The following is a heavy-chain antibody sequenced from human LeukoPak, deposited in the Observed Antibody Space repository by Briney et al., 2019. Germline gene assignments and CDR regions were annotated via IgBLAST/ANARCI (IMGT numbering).Heavy chain of an antibody. CDR2: IIPILGIA. CDR3: AREGYCSGGSCYSPPYYYGMDV. CDR1: GGTFSSYA. D-gene: IGHD2-15*01. Sequence: GASVKLSCKASGGTFSSYAISGVRQAPGQGLEWMGRIIPILGIANYAQKFQGRVTITADKATSTAYMELSSLRSEDTAVYYCAREGYCSGGSCYSPPYYYGMDVWGQGTTVTVSS. V-gene: IGHV1-69*04. J-gene: IGHJ6*02.